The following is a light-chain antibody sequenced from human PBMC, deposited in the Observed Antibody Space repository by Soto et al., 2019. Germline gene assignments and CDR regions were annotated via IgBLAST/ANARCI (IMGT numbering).Light chain of an antibody. CDR3: QQANNFPLT. Sequence: DIQMTQSPSSVSASVGDTVTITCRASRVIGDWLAWYQHKPGKAPKLLIYGASTLQSGVPSRFSASGVGTDFTLTIRSLQPEDFATYSCQQANNFPLTFGGGTKVEIK. J-gene: IGKJ4*01. V-gene: IGKV1-12*01. CDR1: RVIGDW. CDR2: GAS.